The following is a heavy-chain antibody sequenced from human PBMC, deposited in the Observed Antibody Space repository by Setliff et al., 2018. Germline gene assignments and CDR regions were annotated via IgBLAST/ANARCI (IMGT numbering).Heavy chain of an antibody. V-gene: IGHV1-2*02. CDR3: ARDGISWLMWFDP. CDR1: GYTFGAHY. CDR2: INPKSGGT. J-gene: IGHJ5*02. Sequence: ASVKVSCKASGYTFGAHYIHWVRQAPGQGFEWMGWINPKSGGTRYAQKFRGRVTMTRDTSISTAYMELSSLRSDDTAVYYCARDGISWLMWFDPWGQGTLVTVSS. D-gene: IGHD3-16*01.